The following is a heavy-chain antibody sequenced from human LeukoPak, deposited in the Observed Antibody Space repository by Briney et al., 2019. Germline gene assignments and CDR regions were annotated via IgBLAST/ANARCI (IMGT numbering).Heavy chain of an antibody. Sequence: GASVKVSCKASGYTFTGYYMHWVRQAPGQGLEWMGRINPNSGGTNYAQKFQGRVTITADKSTSTAYMELSSLRSEDTAVYYCARDNRGNSDYWGQGTLVTVSS. CDR2: INPNSGGT. CDR3: ARDNRGNSDY. V-gene: IGHV1-2*06. D-gene: IGHD3-16*02. CDR1: GYTFTGYY. J-gene: IGHJ4*02.